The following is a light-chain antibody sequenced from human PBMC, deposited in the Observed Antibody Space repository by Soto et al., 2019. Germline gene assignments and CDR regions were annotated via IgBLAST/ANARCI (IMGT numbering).Light chain of an antibody. CDR3: QVWDITTNHYV. V-gene: IGLV3-21*04. Sequence: SYELTQPPSVSVAPEKTARITCGGNNIGSKRVHWYRQKPCQAPVLVIYYDSDRPSGIPERFSGSNSGNTATLTISSVEAGDAADYYCQVWDITTNHYVFGAGTKLTV. CDR2: YDS. J-gene: IGLJ1*01. CDR1: NIGSKR.